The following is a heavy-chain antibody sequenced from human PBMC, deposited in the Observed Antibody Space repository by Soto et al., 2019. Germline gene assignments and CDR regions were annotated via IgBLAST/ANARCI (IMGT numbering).Heavy chain of an antibody. J-gene: IGHJ4*02. CDR2: IFHNGDT. D-gene: IGHD2-2*01. CDR1: GVSTSAAQW. Sequence: QVHLQESGPGLVKPSGTLSLTCTVSGVSTSAAQWWTWVRQPPGKGLEWIGEIFHNGDTNYNPSLKIRVTISLDKSNNQFSLVLNSVTTADTAVYYCATRSPVAPYWGQGTLVIVSS. V-gene: IGHV4-4*02. CDR3: ATRSPVAPY.